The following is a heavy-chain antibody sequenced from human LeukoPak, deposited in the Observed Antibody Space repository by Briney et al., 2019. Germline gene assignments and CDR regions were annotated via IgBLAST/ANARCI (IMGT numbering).Heavy chain of an antibody. CDR1: GYTFTGYY. V-gene: IGHV1-2*06. D-gene: IGHD3-10*01. Sequence: ASVKVSCKASGYTFTGYYMHWVRQAPGQGLEWMGRINPNSGGTNYAQKFQGRVTITADESTSTAYMELSSLRSEDTAVYYCARSSAGPRLLWFGELPPHYYYGMDVWGQGTTVTVSS. CDR3: ARSSAGPRLLWFGELPPHYYYGMDV. J-gene: IGHJ6*02. CDR2: INPNSGGT.